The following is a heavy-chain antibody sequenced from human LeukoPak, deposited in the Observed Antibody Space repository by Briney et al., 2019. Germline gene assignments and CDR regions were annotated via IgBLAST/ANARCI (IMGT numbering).Heavy chain of an antibody. CDR1: GYTLTELS. J-gene: IGHJ6*02. CDR3: ARVAVVVVAATLVSDYYYGMDV. CDR2: FDPEDGET. Sequence: ASVKVSCKVSGYTLTELSMHWVRQAPGKGLEWMGGFDPEDGETIYAQKFQGRVTVTEDTSTDTAYMELSSLRSEDTAVYYCARVAVVVVAATLVSDYYYGMDVWGQGTTVTVSS. D-gene: IGHD2-15*01. V-gene: IGHV1-24*01.